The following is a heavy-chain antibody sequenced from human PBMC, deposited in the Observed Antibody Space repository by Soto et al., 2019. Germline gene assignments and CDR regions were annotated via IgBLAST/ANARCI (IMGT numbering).Heavy chain of an antibody. Sequence: QVQLVQSGGEVKKPGASVKVSCKASGYTFTSYVISWVRQAPGQGLEWMGWISAYNANTNYAQKVQGRVVRTTDTSTSTAYMELRSLRSDDTAVYYCARKPHGSSITMIRRGGAYYFDYWGQGTLVTVSS. D-gene: IGHD3-10*01. V-gene: IGHV1-18*01. J-gene: IGHJ4*02. CDR1: GYTFTSYV. CDR3: ARKPHGSSITMIRRGGAYYFDY. CDR2: ISAYNANT.